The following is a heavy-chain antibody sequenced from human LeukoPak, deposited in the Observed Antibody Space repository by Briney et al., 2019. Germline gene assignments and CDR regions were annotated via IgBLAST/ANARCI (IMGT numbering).Heavy chain of an antibody. CDR1: GGSFSGYY. D-gene: IGHD5-18*01. V-gene: IGHV4-34*01. J-gene: IGHJ4*02. CDR3: ASGYSYGYFDY. CDR2: INHSGST. Sequence: KPSETLSLTCAVYGGSFSGYYWSWIRQPPGKGLEWIGEINHSGSTNYNPSLKSRVTISVDTSKNQFSLKLSSVTAADTAVYYCASGYSYGYFDYWGQGTLVTVSS.